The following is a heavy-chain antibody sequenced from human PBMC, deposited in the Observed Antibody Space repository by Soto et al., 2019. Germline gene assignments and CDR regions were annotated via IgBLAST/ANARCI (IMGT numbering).Heavy chain of an antibody. Sequence: SETLSLTCTVSGGSISSGGYYWSWIRQHPGKGLEWIGYIYYSGSTYYKSSLKSRVTMSVDTSKNQFSLRLNSVTAADTAVYYCARVTYDSFTAYSYYFDYWGQGTLVTVSS. J-gene: IGHJ4*02. CDR2: IYYSGST. D-gene: IGHD3-9*01. V-gene: IGHV4-61*08. CDR1: GGSISSGGYY. CDR3: ARVTYDSFTAYSYYFDY.